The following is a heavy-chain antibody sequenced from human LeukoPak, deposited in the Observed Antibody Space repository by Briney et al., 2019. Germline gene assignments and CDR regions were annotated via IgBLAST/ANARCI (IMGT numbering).Heavy chain of an antibody. D-gene: IGHD4-17*01. CDR3: ASGGDFDY. Sequence: GGSLRLSCAASGFTFSSYGMHWVRQAPGKGLEWVSSMSPGSDYIYQADSMKGRFTVSRDNAKNSLYLQMDSLRADDTAVYYCASGGDFDYWGQGTLVTVSS. J-gene: IGHJ4*02. V-gene: IGHV3-21*01. CDR1: GFTFSSYG. CDR2: MSPGSDYI.